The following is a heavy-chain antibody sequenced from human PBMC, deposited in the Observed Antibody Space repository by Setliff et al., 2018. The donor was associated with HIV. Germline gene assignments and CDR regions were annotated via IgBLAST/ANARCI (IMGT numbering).Heavy chain of an antibody. V-gene: IGHV4-59*08. CDR3: ARLSDTAMASFDS. CDR2: IYKSGST. D-gene: IGHD5-18*01. Sequence: PSETLSLTCSVSGGSISTYHWSWIRQPPGKGLEWIGYIYKSGSTNYSPSLKSRVTISPGTSKNQFSLKLTSVTAADTAGYYCARLSDTAMASFDSWGQGILVTVSS. J-gene: IGHJ4*02. CDR1: GGSISTYH.